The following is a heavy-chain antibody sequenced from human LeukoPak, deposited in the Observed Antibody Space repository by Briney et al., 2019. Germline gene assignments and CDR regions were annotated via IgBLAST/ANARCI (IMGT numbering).Heavy chain of an antibody. CDR3: ARNSGSYYRFDY. CDR2: INHSGST. J-gene: IGHJ4*02. CDR1: GGSFSGYY. V-gene: IGHV4-34*01. D-gene: IGHD1-26*01. Sequence: PSETLSLTCAVYGGSFSGYYWSWIRQPPGKGLEWIGEINHSGSTNYNPSLKSRVIISVDTSKNQFSLKLSSVTAADTAVYYCARNSGSYYRFDYWGQGTLVTVSS.